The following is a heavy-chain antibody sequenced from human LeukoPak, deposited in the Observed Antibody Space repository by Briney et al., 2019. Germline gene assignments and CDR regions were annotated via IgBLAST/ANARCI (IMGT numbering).Heavy chain of an antibody. CDR2: LSGSGGST. Sequence: GGSLRLSCAASGFTFNSYAMMWVRQAPGKGLEWVSGLSGSGGSTYYADSVKGRFTISRDNSKNTLYLQMNSLRAEDTAVYYCAKALGELSFIIDHWGQGTLVTVSS. V-gene: IGHV3-23*01. CDR3: AKALGELSFIIDH. D-gene: IGHD3-16*02. CDR1: GFTFNSYA. J-gene: IGHJ4*02.